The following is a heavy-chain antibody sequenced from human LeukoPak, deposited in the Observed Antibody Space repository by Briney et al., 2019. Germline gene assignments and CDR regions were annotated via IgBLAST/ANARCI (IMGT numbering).Heavy chain of an antibody. J-gene: IGHJ4*02. CDR2: INAGNGNT. CDR1: GYTFTSYA. CDR3: ARDPPYYYDSSGYSDY. Sequence: GASVKVSCKASGYTFTSYAMHWVRQAPGQRLEWVGWINAGNGNTKYSQKFQGRVTITRDTSASTAYMELSRLRSEDTAVYYCARDPPYYYDSSGYSDYWGQGTLVTVSS. V-gene: IGHV1-3*01. D-gene: IGHD3-22*01.